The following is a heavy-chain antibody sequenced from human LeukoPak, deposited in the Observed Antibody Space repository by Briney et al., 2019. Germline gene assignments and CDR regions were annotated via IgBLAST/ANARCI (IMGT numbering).Heavy chain of an antibody. CDR2: INPNSGGT. CDR1: GYTFTGYY. D-gene: IGHD5-12*01. J-gene: IGHJ4*02. V-gene: IGHV1-2*02. CDR3: ARGVATIPYYFDY. Sequence: ASVKVSCKASGYTFTGYYMHWVRQAPGQGLEWMGWINPNSGGTNYAQKFQGRVTMTRDTSISTAYMELSRLRSDDTAVYYCARGVATIPYYFDYWGQGTLVTVSS.